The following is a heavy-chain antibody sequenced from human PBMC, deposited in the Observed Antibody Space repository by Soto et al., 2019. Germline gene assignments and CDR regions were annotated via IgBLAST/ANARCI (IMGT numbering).Heavy chain of an antibody. V-gene: IGHV3-53*01. CDR1: GFTVSSNY. CDR3: ASGTRAQTYSSGWYQYY. D-gene: IGHD6-19*01. J-gene: IGHJ4*02. Sequence: PGGSLRLSCAASGFTVSSNYMSWVRQAPGKGLEWVSVIYSGGSTYYADSVKGRFTISRDNSKNTLYLQMNSLRAEDTAVYYCASGTRAQTYSSGWYQYYWGQGTMVTVYS. CDR2: IYSGGST.